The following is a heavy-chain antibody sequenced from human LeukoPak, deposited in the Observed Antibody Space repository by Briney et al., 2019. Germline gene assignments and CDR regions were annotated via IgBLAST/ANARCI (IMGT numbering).Heavy chain of an antibody. J-gene: IGHJ4*02. CDR2: IYHSGST. V-gene: IGHV4-38-2*02. Sequence: SETLSLTCTVSGYSISSGYYWGWIRQPPGKGLEWIGSIYHSGSTYYNPSLKSRVTISVDTSKNQFSLKLSSVTAADTAVYYCARGAPRCYDSSGYYPEFDYWGQGTLVTVSS. CDR3: ARGAPRCYDSSGYYPEFDY. D-gene: IGHD3-22*01. CDR1: GYSISSGYY.